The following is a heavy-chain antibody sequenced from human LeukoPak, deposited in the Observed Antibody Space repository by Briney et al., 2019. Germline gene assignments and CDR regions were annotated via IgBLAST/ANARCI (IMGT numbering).Heavy chain of an antibody. CDR3: TTQGYCTNGVCYYFDY. J-gene: IGHJ4*02. CDR1: GFTFSNAW. CDR2: IKSKTDGGTI. D-gene: IGHD2-8*01. V-gene: IGHV3-15*01. Sequence: PGGSLRLSCAASGFTFSNAWMSWVRQAPGKGLEWVGRIKSKTDGGTIDYAAPVKGRFTISRDDSKNTVYLQMNSLKTEDTAVYYCTTQGYCTNGVCYYFDYWGQGTLVTVSS.